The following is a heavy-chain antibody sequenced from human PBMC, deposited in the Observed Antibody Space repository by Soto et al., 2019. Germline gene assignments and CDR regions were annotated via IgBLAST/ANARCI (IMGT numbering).Heavy chain of an antibody. CDR3: AREVPAASLDY. CDR2: IHYGGIS. Sequence: NPSETLSLTCNVSGGFVSSGNSYWPWFGQPQGKGLEWIGNIHYGGISNTTPSLESRVTISLDETRNQFSLRLTSVTAADTAIYYCAREVPAASLDYWGLGTLVTASS. V-gene: IGHV4-61*01. J-gene: IGHJ4*02. D-gene: IGHD6-25*01. CDR1: GGFVSSGNSY.